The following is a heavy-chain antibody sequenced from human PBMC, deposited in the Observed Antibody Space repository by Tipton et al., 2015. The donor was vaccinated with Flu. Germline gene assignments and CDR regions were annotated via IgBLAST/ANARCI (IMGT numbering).Heavy chain of an antibody. D-gene: IGHD1-26*01. Sequence: TLSLTCAVYGGSFSGYYWSWIRQPPGKGLEWIGEINHSGSTYYNPSLKGRLTLAVDTSKNQLSLTLTSVTAADTAVYYCVELGWEQLGGMDIWGQGTPVIVSS. CDR3: VELGWEQLGGMDI. J-gene: IGHJ6*02. CDR1: GGSFSGYY. CDR2: INHSGST. V-gene: IGHV4-34*01.